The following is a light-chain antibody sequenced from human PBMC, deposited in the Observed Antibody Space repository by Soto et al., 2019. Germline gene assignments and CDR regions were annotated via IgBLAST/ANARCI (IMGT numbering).Light chain of an antibody. V-gene: IGKV1-39*01. CDR3: QQSYSSWAT. CDR2: AAS. CDR1: QSISNY. Sequence: DIQMTQSPSSLSASVGDRVTITCRARQSISNYLNWYQLKPGKVPKLLIYAASTLQTGVPSRISGSGSGTDFTLTISSLQPEDSASYYCQQSYSSWATFGGGTKVEIK. J-gene: IGKJ4*01.